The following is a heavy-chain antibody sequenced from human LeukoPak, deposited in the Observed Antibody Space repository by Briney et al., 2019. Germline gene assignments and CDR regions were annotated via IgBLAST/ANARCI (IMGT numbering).Heavy chain of an antibody. D-gene: IGHD4-17*01. Sequence: GGSLRLSCAASGFTFSTYAMHWVRHAPGKGLEYVSTISANGHVTYYADSVKGRFTISRDNSKNTLYLQMGSLRAEDMALYYCARDDYGVDDALDIWGQGTMVTVSS. V-gene: IGHV3-64*02. CDR2: ISANGHVT. CDR1: GFTFSTYA. CDR3: ARDDYGVDDALDI. J-gene: IGHJ3*02.